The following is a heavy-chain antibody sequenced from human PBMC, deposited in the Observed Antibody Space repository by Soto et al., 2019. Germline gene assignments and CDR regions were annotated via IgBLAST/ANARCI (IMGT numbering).Heavy chain of an antibody. D-gene: IGHD5-12*01. CDR2: ISGGGEKK. Sequence: PGEALKISCAGSGFPFGVFAMSWVRQAPGKGLEWVSGISGGGEKKYSAESVKGRFTVSRDNSKNTLYLQMDTLRVEDTAVYFCAKDRYSDYDLGVHFHYGMDVWGQGTTVTVSS. CDR3: AKDRYSDYDLGVHFHYGMDV. CDR1: GFPFGVFA. J-gene: IGHJ6*02. V-gene: IGHV3-23*01.